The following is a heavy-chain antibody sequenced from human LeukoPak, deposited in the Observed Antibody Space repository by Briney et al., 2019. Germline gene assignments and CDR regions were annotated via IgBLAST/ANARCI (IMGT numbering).Heavy chain of an antibody. CDR1: GFTFSKFA. V-gene: IGHV3-23*01. CDR3: SRQSVTAARVDWFDP. D-gene: IGHD2-2*01. CDR2: LTGSGDST. J-gene: IGHJ5*02. Sequence: GGSLRLSCAASGFTFSKFAMSWVRQAPGKGLEWVSVLTGSGDSTYYADSVKGRFTVSRDNSKNTLYLQMNSLRAEDTATYYCSRQSVTAARVDWFDPWGQGTLVTVSS.